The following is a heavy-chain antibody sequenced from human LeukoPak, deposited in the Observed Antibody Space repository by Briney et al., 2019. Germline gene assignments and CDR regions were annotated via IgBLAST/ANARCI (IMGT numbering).Heavy chain of an antibody. V-gene: IGHV3-74*01. CDR2: INRDGSII. CDR3: ARNGLGEWELLHV. Sequence: GGSLRLSCAASGFTFSRYWMHWVRQVPGKGLVWVSRINRDGSIISYADSVRGRFTISRDNAENTLYLQMNGLRAEDTAVYYCARNGLGEWELLHVWGQGTLVTVSS. CDR1: GFTFSRYW. D-gene: IGHD1-26*01. J-gene: IGHJ4*02.